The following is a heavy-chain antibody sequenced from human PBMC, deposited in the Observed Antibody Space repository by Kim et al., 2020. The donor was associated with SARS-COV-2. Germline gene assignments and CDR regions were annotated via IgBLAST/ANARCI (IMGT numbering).Heavy chain of an antibody. CDR1: GFTFSSYS. D-gene: IGHD6-19*01. CDR2: ISSSSSYI. Sequence: GGSLRLSCAASGFTFSSYSMNWVRQAPGKGLEWVSSISSSSSYIYYADSVKGRFTISRDNAKNSLYLQMNSLRAEDTAVYYCARAQPSAARRIAVAGTYTFDYWGQGTLVTVSS. J-gene: IGHJ4*02. CDR3: ARAQPSAARRIAVAGTYTFDY. V-gene: IGHV3-21*01.